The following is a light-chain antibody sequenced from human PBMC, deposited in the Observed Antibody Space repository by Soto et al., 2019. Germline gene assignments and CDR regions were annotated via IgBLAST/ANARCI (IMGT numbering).Light chain of an antibody. J-gene: IGKJ4*01. Sequence: EIVMKQSPATLSVSPGERATLSCRASQSVSSNFAWYQQRPAQAPRLLIYDVSTRATGVPTRFSGSGSGTEFTLTISSLQSEAFAVYYCQQSHDLPLTVGGGTRVEI. CDR3: QQSHDLPLT. V-gene: IGKV3D-15*01. CDR1: QSVSSN. CDR2: DVS.